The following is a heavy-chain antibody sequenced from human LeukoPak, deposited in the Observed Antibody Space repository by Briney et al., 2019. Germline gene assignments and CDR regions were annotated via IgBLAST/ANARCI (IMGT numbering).Heavy chain of an antibody. Sequence: ASVKVSCKASRYTLTDYYMHWVRQAPGEGVEWMGRINPNSGGTNYAQKFQGRVTMTRDTSISTVYMELSRLRSDDTAVYYCARVGYYESSGYYEYWGQGTLVTVSS. CDR2: INPNSGGT. V-gene: IGHV1-2*06. CDR3: ARVGYYESSGYYEY. D-gene: IGHD3-22*01. J-gene: IGHJ4*02. CDR1: RYTLTDYY.